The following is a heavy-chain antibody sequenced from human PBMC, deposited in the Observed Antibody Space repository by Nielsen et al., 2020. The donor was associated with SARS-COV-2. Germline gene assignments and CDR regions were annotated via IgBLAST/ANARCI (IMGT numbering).Heavy chain of an antibody. V-gene: IGHV5-51*01. CDR2: IYPDDSDT. J-gene: IGHJ4*02. D-gene: IGHD6-19*01. CDR1: GYSFSTYW. Sequence: KVSCKGSGYSFSTYWIGWVRQMPGKGLEWMGVIYPDDSDTRYIPSFEGQVTISADKSINTAYLQWGSLKASDTAMYYCAKVYSSGCLDYWGQGTLVTVSS. CDR3: AKVYSSGCLDY.